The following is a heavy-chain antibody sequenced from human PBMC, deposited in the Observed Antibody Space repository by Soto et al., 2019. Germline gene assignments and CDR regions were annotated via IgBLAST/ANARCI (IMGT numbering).Heavy chain of an antibody. CDR3: ARHPGQAAAGGYYYYYGMDV. Sequence: NPSETLSLTCTVSGGSISSSSYYWGWIRQPPGKGLEWIGSIYYSGSTYYNPSLKSRVTISVDTSKNQFSLKLSPVTAADTAVYYCARHPGQAAAGGYYYYYGMDVWGQGTTVTVSS. CDR2: IYYSGST. V-gene: IGHV4-39*01. D-gene: IGHD6-13*01. CDR1: GGSISSSSYY. J-gene: IGHJ6*02.